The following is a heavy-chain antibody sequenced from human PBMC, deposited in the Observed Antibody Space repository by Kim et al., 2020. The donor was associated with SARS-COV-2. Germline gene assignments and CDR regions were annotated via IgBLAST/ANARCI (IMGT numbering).Heavy chain of an antibody. CDR3: ARGWTNFDY. V-gene: IGHV6-1*01. Sequence: WYNHNAVSVKNRITINPDTSKNHFSLQFNSVAPEDTAVYYCARGWTNFDYWGQGTLVTVSS. D-gene: IGHD1-1*01. J-gene: IGHJ4*02. CDR2: WYN.